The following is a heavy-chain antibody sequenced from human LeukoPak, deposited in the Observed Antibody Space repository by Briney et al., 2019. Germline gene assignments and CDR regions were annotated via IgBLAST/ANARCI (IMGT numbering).Heavy chain of an antibody. CDR1: GFTFTDYN. V-gene: IGHV3-21*06. J-gene: IGHJ4*02. Sequence: GGSLRLSCAASGFTFTDYNLNWVRQAPGKGLEWVSSISSNDVYIYYADSVQGRFTVSRDNARNSLYLQMNSLRVDDTAVYYCARSASGPLDYWGQGTLVTVSS. CDR2: ISSNDVYI. CDR3: ARSASGPLDY. D-gene: IGHD2-8*02.